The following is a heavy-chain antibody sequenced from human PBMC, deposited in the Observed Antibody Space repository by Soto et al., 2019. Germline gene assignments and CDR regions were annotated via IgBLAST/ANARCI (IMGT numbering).Heavy chain of an antibody. CDR2: ISAYNGKI. CDR3: EGSVDCFSSSASVFDF. V-gene: IGHV1-18*01. Sequence: ASVKVSCKASGYTFTNYCISWVRPAPGQGLEWIGWISAYNGKIDYAQKVQGRITMTTDTSTSTAFMELRNLGSDDTAVYYFEGSVDCFSSSASVFDF. J-gene: IGHJ3*01. D-gene: IGHD6-25*01. CDR1: GYTFTNYC.